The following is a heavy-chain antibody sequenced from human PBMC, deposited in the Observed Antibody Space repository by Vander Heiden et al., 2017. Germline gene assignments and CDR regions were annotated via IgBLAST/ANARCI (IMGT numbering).Heavy chain of an antibody. CDR1: GFAFSRYA. CDR3: ARAPAWWYDWFDP. CDR2: ISTSSSTI. Sequence: EVQLVESGGGLVQPGGSLRLACAASGFAFSRYAMNWVRQDPGKGLEWVSYISTSSSTIYYADSLKGRFTISRDDDKNSLYLQMNSLRDEDTAVYYCARAPAWWYDWFDPWGQGTLVTVSS. J-gene: IGHJ5*02. D-gene: IGHD2-15*01. V-gene: IGHV3-48*02.